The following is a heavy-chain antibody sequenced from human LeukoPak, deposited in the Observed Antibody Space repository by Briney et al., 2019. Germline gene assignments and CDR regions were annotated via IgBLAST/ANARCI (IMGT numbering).Heavy chain of an antibody. CDR3: ARGRYLTTLGGAAAGFLDS. J-gene: IGHJ4*02. CDR2: INHSGST. Sequence: SETLSLTCGVNGGSFSGYYRNWIRQTPGKGLEWIGEINHSGSTNYNPSLKRRVTISVDTSQKQFSLRLTSVTAADTAAYYCARGRYLTTLGGAAAGFLDSWGQGTLVTVSS. D-gene: IGHD6-13*01. CDR1: GGSFSGYY. V-gene: IGHV4-34*01.